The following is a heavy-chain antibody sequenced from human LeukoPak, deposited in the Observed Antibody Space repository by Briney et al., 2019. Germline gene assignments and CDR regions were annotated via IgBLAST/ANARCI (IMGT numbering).Heavy chain of an antibody. J-gene: IGHJ5*02. D-gene: IGHD5-12*01. V-gene: IGHV1-18*01. Sequence: GASVKVSCKASGYTFTSYGISWVRQAPGQGLEWMGWISAYNGNTNYAQKLQGRVTMTTDTSTSTAYMELRSLRSDDTAVYYCARGGYSGYLADNWFDPWGQGTLVTVSS. CDR2: ISAYNGNT. CDR1: GYTFTSYG. CDR3: ARGGYSGYLADNWFDP.